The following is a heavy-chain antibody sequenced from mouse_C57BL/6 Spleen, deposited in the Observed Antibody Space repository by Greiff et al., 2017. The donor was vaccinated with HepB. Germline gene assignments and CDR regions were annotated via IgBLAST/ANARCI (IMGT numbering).Heavy chain of an antibody. CDR1: GYTFTDYY. V-gene: IGHV1-26*01. J-gene: IGHJ2*01. D-gene: IGHD2-13*01. CDR3: AREGTTSFPY. Sequence: VQLKESGPELVKPGASVKISCKASGYTFTDYYMNWVKQSHGKSLEWIGDINPNNGGTSYNQKFKGKATLTVDKSSSTAYMELRSLTSEDSAVYYCAREGTTSFPYWGQGTTLTVSS. CDR2: INPNNGGT.